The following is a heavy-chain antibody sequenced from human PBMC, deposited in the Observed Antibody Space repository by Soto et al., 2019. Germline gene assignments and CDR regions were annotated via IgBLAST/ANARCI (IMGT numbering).Heavy chain of an antibody. CDR2: ISSISSTI. D-gene: IGHD5-18*01. V-gene: IGHV3-48*02. J-gene: IGHJ4*02. CDR1: GFTFSSYS. Sequence: EVQLVESGGGLVQPGGSLRLSFAASGFTFSSYSMNWVRQAPGKWLEWVSYISSISSTIYYADSVQGRFTISRDNAKNQMYLQMNSLRDEDTAVYYCARDAGYSYGPFDYWGQGTMVTVSS. CDR3: ARDAGYSYGPFDY.